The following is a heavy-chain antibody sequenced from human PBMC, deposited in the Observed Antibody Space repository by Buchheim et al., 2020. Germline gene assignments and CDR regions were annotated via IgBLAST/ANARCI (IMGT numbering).Heavy chain of an antibody. V-gene: IGHV3-7*01. Sequence: EVQLVASGGGLVQPGESLRLSCAASGFTFTASWMAWVRQAPGRGLEWVATLNGDGSQLYYEDSVKGRFTISRDNGKESLYLQMNSLRVDDTAVYYCADLDVYWGQGTL. CDR1: GFTFTASW. CDR2: LNGDGSQL. J-gene: IGHJ4*02. CDR3: ADLDVY.